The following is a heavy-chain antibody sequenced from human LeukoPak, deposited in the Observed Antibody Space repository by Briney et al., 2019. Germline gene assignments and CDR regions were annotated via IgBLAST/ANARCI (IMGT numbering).Heavy chain of an antibody. J-gene: IGHJ6*03. Sequence: PSETLSLTCTVSGGSINSYYWSWIRQPPGEGLEWIGYIHHSGSTSYSPSLNSRVTMSVDTSKNQLSLKLTSVTAADTAVYYCARWYCSSDTCYHLDVWGKGTTVTVSS. CDR3: ARWYCSSDTCYHLDV. CDR1: GGSINSYY. V-gene: IGHV4-59*01. D-gene: IGHD2-2*01. CDR2: IHHSGST.